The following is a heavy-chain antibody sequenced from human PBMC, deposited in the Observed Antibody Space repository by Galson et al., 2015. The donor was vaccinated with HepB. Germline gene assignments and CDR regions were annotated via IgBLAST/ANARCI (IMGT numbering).Heavy chain of an antibody. J-gene: IGHJ3*02. CDR1: GFTFDDYT. CDR3: AKGISSSSNREAFDI. CDR2: ISWNSGSI. V-gene: IGHV3-9*01. Sequence: SLRLSCAASGFTFDDYTMHWVRQAPGKGLEWVSGISWNSGSIGYADSVKGRFTISRDNAKNSLYLQMNSLRAEDTALYYCAKGISSSSNREAFDIWGQGTMVTVSS. D-gene: IGHD6-13*01.